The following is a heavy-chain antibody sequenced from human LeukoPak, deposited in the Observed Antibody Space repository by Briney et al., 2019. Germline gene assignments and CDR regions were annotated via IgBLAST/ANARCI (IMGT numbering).Heavy chain of an antibody. V-gene: IGHV1-69*13. CDR3: ALRELGWLSDY. Sequence: ASVKVSCKASGGTFSSYAISWVRQAPGQGLEWMGGIIPIFGTANYAQKFQGGVTITADESTSTAYMELSSLRSEDTAVYYCALRELGWLSDYWGQGTLVTVSS. J-gene: IGHJ4*02. CDR2: IIPIFGTA. D-gene: IGHD3/OR15-3a*01. CDR1: GGTFSSYA.